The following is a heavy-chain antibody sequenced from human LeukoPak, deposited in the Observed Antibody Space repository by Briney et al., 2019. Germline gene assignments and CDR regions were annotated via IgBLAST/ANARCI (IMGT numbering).Heavy chain of an antibody. Sequence: GGSLRLSCAASGFTLSSYAMRWVRQAPAKGLAGVSPVSGSGGSTYYADSVKGRFTISRDNSKNTLYLQMNSLRAEDTAVYYCAKESHSSSWYSAVSENWGQGTLVTVSS. CDR3: AKESHSSSWYSAVSEN. CDR2: VSGSGGST. J-gene: IGHJ4*02. V-gene: IGHV3-23*01. D-gene: IGHD6-13*01. CDR1: GFTLSSYA.